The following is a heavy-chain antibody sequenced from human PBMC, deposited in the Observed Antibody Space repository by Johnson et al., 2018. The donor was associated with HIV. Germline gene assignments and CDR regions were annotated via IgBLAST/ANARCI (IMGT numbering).Heavy chain of an antibody. CDR1: GFTFSSYG. CDR2: TRFDGSQK. V-gene: IGHV3-30*02. CDR3: ARVWSGSYYSNAFDF. J-gene: IGHJ3*01. D-gene: IGHD1-26*01. Sequence: QVQLVESGGGVVQPGGSLRLSCAASGFTFSSYGMHWVRQTPGKGLEWVAFTRFDGSQKYYTDSVKGRFTISRDNSKNTLYLQMNSLRAEDTALYYCARVWSGSYYSNAFDFWGQGTMVTVSS.